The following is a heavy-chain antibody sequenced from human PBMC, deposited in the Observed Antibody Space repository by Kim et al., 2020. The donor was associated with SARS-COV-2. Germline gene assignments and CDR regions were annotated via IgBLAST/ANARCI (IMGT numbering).Heavy chain of an antibody. CDR2: TYYMSKWYY. CDR1: GDSVSSNSAA. V-gene: IGHV6-1*01. J-gene: IGHJ6*02. D-gene: IGHD6-13*01. CDR3: AYSNTPYYYYYYGMDV. Sequence: SQTLSLTCAISGDSVSSNSAAWNWIRQSPSRGLEWLGRTYYMSKWYYDYALSVKSRITINPDTSKNQFSLQLNSVTPEDTAVYYCAYSNTPYYYYYYGMDVWGQRTTVTVSS.